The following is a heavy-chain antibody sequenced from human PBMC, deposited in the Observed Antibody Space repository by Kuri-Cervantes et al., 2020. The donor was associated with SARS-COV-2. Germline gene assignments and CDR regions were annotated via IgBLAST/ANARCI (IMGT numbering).Heavy chain of an antibody. J-gene: IGHJ4*02. CDR1: GYSISSGYY. D-gene: IGHD2-2*01. V-gene: IGHV4-38-2*01. Sequence: SETLSLTCAVSGYSISSGYYWGWIRQPPGKGLEWIGSIYHSGSTYYNPSLKSRVTISVDRSKNQFSLKLSSVTAADTAVYYCARYCSSTSCYGGAFDYWGQGTLVTVSS. CDR2: IYHSGST. CDR3: ARYCSSTSCYGGAFDY.